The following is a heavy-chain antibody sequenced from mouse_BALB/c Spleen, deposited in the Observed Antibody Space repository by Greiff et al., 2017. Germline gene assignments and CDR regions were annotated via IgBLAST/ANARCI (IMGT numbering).Heavy chain of an antibody. Sequence: VKLQESGAELVRPGTSVKVSCKASGYAFTNYLIEWVKQRPGQGLEWIGVINPGSGGTNYNEKFKGKATLTADKSSSTAYMQLSSLTSDDSAVYFCARGAYYLYAMDYWGQGTSVTVSA. CDR1: GYAFTNYL. V-gene: IGHV1-54*01. CDR2: INPGSGGT. J-gene: IGHJ4*01. D-gene: IGHD2-10*01. CDR3: ARGAYYLYAMDY.